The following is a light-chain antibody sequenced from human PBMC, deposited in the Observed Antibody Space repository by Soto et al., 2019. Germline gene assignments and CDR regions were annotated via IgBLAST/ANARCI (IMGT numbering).Light chain of an antibody. V-gene: IGLV2-14*01. Sequence: QSVLTPPASVSGSPGHSITISCTGTSRDVGGYNYVSWYQQHPGKAPKLMIYDVSRRPSGVSNRFSGSKSGNTASLTISGLQAEDEADYYCSSYTSSSTRVFGGGTKLTVL. CDR1: SRDVGGYNY. CDR3: SSYTSSSTRV. J-gene: IGLJ3*02. CDR2: DVS.